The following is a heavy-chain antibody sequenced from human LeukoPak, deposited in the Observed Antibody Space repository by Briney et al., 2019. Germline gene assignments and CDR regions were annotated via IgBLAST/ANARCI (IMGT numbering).Heavy chain of an antibody. CDR2: INPSGGST. CDR1: GYTFTSYY. J-gene: IGHJ4*02. D-gene: IGHD3-22*01. CDR3: ARTPYDSSGYYYY. V-gene: IGHV1-46*01. Sequence: ASVKVSCKASGYTFTSYYMHWVRQAPGQGLEWMGIINPSGGSTSYAQKLQGRVTMTTDTSTSTAYMELRSLRSDDTAVYYCARTPYDSSGYYYYWGQGTLVTVSS.